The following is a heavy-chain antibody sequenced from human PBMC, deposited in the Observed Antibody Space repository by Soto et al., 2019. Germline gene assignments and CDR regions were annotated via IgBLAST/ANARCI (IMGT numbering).Heavy chain of an antibody. Sequence: GGSLRLSCAASGFTFSSSVMSWVRQAPGKGLEWVSSITCNPGSTFYADSVKGRFTISRDNSKKTLFLQMSSLRAADTAVYYCAKTYYDFSSGYFFDSWGQGALVTVSS. D-gene: IGHD3-3*01. V-gene: IGHV3-23*01. CDR3: AKTYYDFSSGYFFDS. CDR2: ITCNPGST. J-gene: IGHJ4*02. CDR1: GFTFSSSV.